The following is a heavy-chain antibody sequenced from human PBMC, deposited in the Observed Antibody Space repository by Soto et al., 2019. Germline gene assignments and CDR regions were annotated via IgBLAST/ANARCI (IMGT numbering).Heavy chain of an antibody. V-gene: IGHV3-30-3*01. J-gene: IGHJ4*02. CDR3: ARDGNSGADFWSGYRDYFDY. CDR1: GFTFSSYA. Sequence: GGSLRLSCAASGFTFSSYAMHWVRQAPGKGLEWVAVITYDGSNKYDADSVKGRFTISRDNSKNTLYLQMNSLRPDDTAVYYCARDGNSGADFWSGYRDYFDYWGQGTLVTVSS. CDR2: ITYDGSNK. D-gene: IGHD3-3*01.